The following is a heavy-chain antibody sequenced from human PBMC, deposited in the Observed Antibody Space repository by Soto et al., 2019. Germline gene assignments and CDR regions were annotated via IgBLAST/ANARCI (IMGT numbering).Heavy chain of an antibody. D-gene: IGHD1-26*01. CDR2: ISYDGSNK. CDR3: ARLDKRGSYSKYYYYGMDV. V-gene: IGHV3-30-3*01. J-gene: IGHJ6*02. CDR1: GFTFSSYA. Sequence: GGSLRLSCAASGFTFSSYAMHWVRQAPGKGLEWVAVISYDGSNKYYADSVKGRFTLSRDNSKNTLYLQMNSLRAEDTAVYYCARLDKRGSYSKYYYYGMDVWGQGTTVTVSS.